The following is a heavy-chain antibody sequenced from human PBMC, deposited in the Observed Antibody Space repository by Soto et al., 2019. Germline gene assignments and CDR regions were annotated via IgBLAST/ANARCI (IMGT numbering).Heavy chain of an antibody. CDR3: ARVVGDYAMDV. J-gene: IGHJ6*02. V-gene: IGHV3-74*01. D-gene: IGHD4-17*01. Sequence: DVQLVESGVWLVQPGGSLRLSCAASGFTFSTYWLHWVRQTPGKGLVCVSRINSDGSSTNYADSVKGRFTIFRDNAENTLYLQMNSLRAEDTAVYYCARVVGDYAMDVWGQGTTVTVSS. CDR1: GFTFSTYW. CDR2: INSDGSST.